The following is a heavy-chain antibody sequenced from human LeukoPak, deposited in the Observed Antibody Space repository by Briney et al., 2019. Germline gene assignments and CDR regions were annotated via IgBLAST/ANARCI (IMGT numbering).Heavy chain of an antibody. CDR2: IDWDDDK. Sequence: SGPTLVNPTQTLTLTYTFSGFSLSTSGMCVSWIRQPPGKALEWLARIDWDDDKYYSTSLKTRLTISKDTSKNQVVLTMTNMVPVDTATYYCARIPAYYYDSSGNDYWGQGTLVTVSS. D-gene: IGHD3-22*01. CDR1: GFSLSTSGMC. CDR3: ARIPAYYYDSSGNDY. V-gene: IGHV2-70*11. J-gene: IGHJ4*02.